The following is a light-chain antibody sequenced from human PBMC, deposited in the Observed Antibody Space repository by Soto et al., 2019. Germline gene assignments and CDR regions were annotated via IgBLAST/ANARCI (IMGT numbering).Light chain of an antibody. Sequence: SYELTQPPSVSVAPGKTARITCGGNNIGSKSVHWYQQKPGQAPVLVIYYDSDRPSGIPERFSGSNSGYTATLTISMVEAGDEADYYCQVWDSSSDHLYVFGTGTKVT. CDR1: NIGSKS. J-gene: IGLJ1*01. CDR2: YDS. V-gene: IGLV3-21*04. CDR3: QVWDSSSDHLYV.